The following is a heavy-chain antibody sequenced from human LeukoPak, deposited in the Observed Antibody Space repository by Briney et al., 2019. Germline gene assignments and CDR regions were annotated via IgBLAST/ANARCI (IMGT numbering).Heavy chain of an antibody. J-gene: IGHJ4*02. CDR3: ARDRDYYDTPGADY. D-gene: IGHD3-22*01. V-gene: IGHV3-7*01. CDR1: GFTFGDYA. CDR2: IKQDGSEK. Sequence: GGSLRLSCTASGFTFGDYAMSWVRQAPGKGLEWVANIKQDGSEKYYVDSVKGRFTISRDNAKNSLYLQMNSLRAEDTAVYYCARDRDYYDTPGADYWGQGTLVTVSS.